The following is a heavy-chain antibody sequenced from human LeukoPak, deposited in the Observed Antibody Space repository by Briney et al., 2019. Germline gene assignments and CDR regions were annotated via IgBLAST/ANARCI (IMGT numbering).Heavy chain of an antibody. CDR3: ARQNTPHGNFDY. V-gene: IGHV3-13*01. J-gene: IGHJ4*02. CDR2: IGVAANT. D-gene: IGHD1-26*01. CDR1: GFTFSSYD. Sequence: GGSLRLSCAASGFTFSSYDMHWVRHATGKGLEWVSAIGVAANTFYSGSVKGRFTISRENAKNSLYLLMTSLRAEDTAVYYCARQNTPHGNFDYWGQGILVTVSS.